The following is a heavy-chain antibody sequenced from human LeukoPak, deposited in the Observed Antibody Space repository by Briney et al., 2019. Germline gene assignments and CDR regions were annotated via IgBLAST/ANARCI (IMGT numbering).Heavy chain of an antibody. D-gene: IGHD6-13*01. CDR1: GVXISSGSYF. V-gene: IGHV4-31*03. CDR2: ISNSGST. Sequence: PSETLSLTCSVSGVXISSGSYFWSWIRQYPGKGQEWIGHISNSGSTYYNPSLKSRVTISVDTSKNQFSLKLSSVTAADTAVYYCATLTAAAGKSHFDYWGQGTLVTVSS. CDR3: ATLTAAAGKSHFDY. J-gene: IGHJ4*02.